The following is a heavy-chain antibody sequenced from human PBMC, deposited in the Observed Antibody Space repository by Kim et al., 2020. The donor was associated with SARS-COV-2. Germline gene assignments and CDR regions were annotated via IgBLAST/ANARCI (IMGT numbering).Heavy chain of an antibody. CDR2: MNPNNGGT. J-gene: IGHJ4*02. D-gene: IGHD6-25*01. CDR3: ARYRSDGWRFEY. CDR1: GDTFSGYY. V-gene: IGHV1-2*04. Sequence: ASVKVSCKASGDTFSGYYLQWVRQAPGQGLEWMGWMNPNNGGTKYAQKFRGWVTMTRDTSISTAYVELSRLKSDDTAVYYCARYRSDGWRFEYWGQGTLVTVSS.